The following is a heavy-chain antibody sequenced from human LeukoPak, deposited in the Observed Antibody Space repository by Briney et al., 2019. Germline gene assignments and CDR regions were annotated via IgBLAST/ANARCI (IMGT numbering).Heavy chain of an antibody. V-gene: IGHV3-30*04. J-gene: IGHJ4*02. CDR2: ISYDGSNK. CDR3: ARDARYFDWLLTVDY. Sequence: GGSLRLSCAASGFTFSSYAMHWVRQAPGKGLEWVAVISYDGSNKYYADSVKGRFTISRDNSKNTLYLQMNSLRAEDTAVYYCARDARYFDWLLTVDYWGQGTLVTVSS. CDR1: GFTFSSYA. D-gene: IGHD3-9*01.